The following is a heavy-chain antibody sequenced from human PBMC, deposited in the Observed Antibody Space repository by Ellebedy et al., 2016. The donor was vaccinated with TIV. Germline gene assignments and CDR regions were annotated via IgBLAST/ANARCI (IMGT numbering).Heavy chain of an antibody. J-gene: IGHJ4*02. CDR2: LKGDGSLA. CDR3: ATGPFSYGWGY. D-gene: IGHD5-18*01. CDR1: GFIFSNYW. V-gene: IGHV3-74*03. Sequence: PGGSLRLSCAASGFIFSNYWMYWVRQAPEKGLVWVSRLKGDGSLAEYADSVKGRFTISRDNAKNTLYLQMNSLRAEDTAVYYCATGPFSYGWGYWGQGTLVTVSS.